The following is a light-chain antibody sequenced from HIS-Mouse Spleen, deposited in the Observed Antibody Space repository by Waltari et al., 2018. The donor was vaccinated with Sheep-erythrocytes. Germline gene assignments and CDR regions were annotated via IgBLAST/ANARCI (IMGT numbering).Light chain of an antibody. CDR3: CSYAGSSTPWV. J-gene: IGLJ3*02. V-gene: IGLV2-23*01. CDR2: EGS. Sequence: QSALTQPASVSGSPGQSITISCTGTSSDVGSYNLVSWYQQHPGKAPKLMSYEGSKRPSGVSNRSSGSKSGNTASLTISGLQAEDEADYYCCSYAGSSTPWVFGGGTKLTVL. CDR1: SSDVGSYNL.